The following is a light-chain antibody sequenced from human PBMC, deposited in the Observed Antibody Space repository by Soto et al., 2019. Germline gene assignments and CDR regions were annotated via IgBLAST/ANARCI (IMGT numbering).Light chain of an antibody. J-gene: IGLJ2*01. CDR1: SKDVGTYNY. CDR3: ASYTSSSTLV. Sequence: QSALTQPASVSGSPGQSITISCTGTSKDVGTYNYVSWYQHHPGKAPKLMIYEVSNRPSGVSNRFSGSKSGNTASLTISGLQAEDEADYYCASYTSSSTLVFGGGTKVTVL. CDR2: EVS. V-gene: IGLV2-14*01.